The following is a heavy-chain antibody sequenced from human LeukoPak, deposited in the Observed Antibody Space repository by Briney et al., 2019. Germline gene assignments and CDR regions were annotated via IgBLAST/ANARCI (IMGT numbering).Heavy chain of an antibody. CDR2: IYTSGST. CDR1: GGSISSGSYY. CDR3: ARRRLATRLFDY. V-gene: IGHV4-61*02. Sequence: SETLSLTCTVSGGSISSGSYYWSWIRQPAGKGLEWIGRIYTSGSTNYNPSLKSRVTISVDTSKNQFSLKLSSVTAADTAVYYCARRRLATRLFDYWGQGTLVTVSS. J-gene: IGHJ4*02. D-gene: IGHD5-12*01.